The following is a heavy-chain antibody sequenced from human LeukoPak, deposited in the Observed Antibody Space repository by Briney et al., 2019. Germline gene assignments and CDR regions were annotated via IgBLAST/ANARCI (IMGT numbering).Heavy chain of an antibody. CDR3: ARGDSSGYKYFHL. CDR2: IKQDGSEK. J-gene: IGHJ1*01. V-gene: IGHV3-7*01. CDR1: GFTFSSYW. Sequence: GGSLRLSCAASGFTFSSYWMSWVRQAPGRGREWVANIKQDGSEKYYVDSVKGRFTISRDNAENSLYLQMNSLRAEDTAVYYCARGDSSGYKYFHLWGQGTLVTVSS. D-gene: IGHD3-22*01.